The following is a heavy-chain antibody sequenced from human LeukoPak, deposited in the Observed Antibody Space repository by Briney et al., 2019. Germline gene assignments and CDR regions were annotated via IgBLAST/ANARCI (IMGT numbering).Heavy chain of an antibody. Sequence: ASVKVSCKASGYTFTGYYLHWVRQAPGQGLEWMGCVNPNSGDTNYAQKFQGSVTMTRDTSISTVYMELSRLRSDDTAIYYCARGEAPEDKWGQGTLVTVSS. CDR2: VNPNSGDT. CDR3: ARGEAPEDK. V-gene: IGHV1-2*02. CDR1: GYTFTGYY. J-gene: IGHJ4*02.